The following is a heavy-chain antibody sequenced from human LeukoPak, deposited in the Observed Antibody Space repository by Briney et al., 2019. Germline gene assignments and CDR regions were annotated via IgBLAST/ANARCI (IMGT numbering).Heavy chain of an antibody. CDR2: IGSSGSAM. Sequence: GGSLRLSCAASGFTFSSYSVNWVRQAPGKGLEWVSYIGSSGSAMYYADSVKGRFTISRDNAENSLYLQMNSLRDEDTAVYYGARPTGGGSNYSSYHRDVGGKGTTVTVSS. CDR3: ARPTGGGSNYSSYHRDV. V-gene: IGHV3-48*02. CDR1: GFTFSSYS. D-gene: IGHD3-16*01. J-gene: IGHJ6*03.